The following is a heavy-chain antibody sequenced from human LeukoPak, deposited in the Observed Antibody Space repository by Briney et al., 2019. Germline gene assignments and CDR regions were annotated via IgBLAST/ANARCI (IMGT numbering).Heavy chain of an antibody. CDR2: IQSKTDGGKT. J-gene: IGHJ4*02. CDR1: GFIVTNAW. D-gene: IGHD3-3*02. CDR3: TTGIRGD. Sequence: GGSLRLSCAASGFIVTNAWMNWVRQAPGKGLEWVGRIQSKTDGGKTDYAAPVRGRFTISRDDSKNTLYLQMNSLKTEDTAIYYCTTGIRGDWGQGTLVTVSS. V-gene: IGHV3-15*07.